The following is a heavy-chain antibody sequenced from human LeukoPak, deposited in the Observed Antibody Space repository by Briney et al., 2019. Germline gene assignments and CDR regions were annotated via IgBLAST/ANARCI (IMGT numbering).Heavy chain of an antibody. V-gene: IGHV4-39*07. CDR2: IYYSGST. Sequence: SETLSLTCTVSGGSISSSSYYWGWIRQPPGKGLEWIGSIYYSGSTYYNPSLKSRVTISVDTSKNQFSLKLSSVTAADTAVYYCARDKWNDPFDYWGQGTLVTVSS. D-gene: IGHD1-20*01. CDR3: ARDKWNDPFDY. J-gene: IGHJ4*02. CDR1: GGSISSSSYY.